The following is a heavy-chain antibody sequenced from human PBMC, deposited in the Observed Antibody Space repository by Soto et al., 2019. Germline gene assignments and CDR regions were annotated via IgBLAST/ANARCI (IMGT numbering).Heavy chain of an antibody. Sequence: QVQLQESGPGLVKPSGTLSLTCAVSGGSISSSNWWSWVRQPPGKGLEWIGEIYHSGSTNYNPSLKSRVTISVEKSKNPCSLKLSSVTAADTAVYYCARVPMYCSSTSCSNYYYYGMDVWGQGTTVTVSS. CDR2: IYHSGST. V-gene: IGHV4-4*02. D-gene: IGHD2-2*01. CDR3: ARVPMYCSSTSCSNYYYYGMDV. J-gene: IGHJ6*02. CDR1: GGSISSSNW.